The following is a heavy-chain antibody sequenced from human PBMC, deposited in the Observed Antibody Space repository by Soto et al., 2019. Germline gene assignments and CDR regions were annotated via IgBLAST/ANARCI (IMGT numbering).Heavy chain of an antibody. CDR1: GASLNSGDYY. CDR2: IYVTGAV. J-gene: IGHJ5*02. D-gene: IGHD2-21*01. V-gene: IGHV4-31*03. CDR3: ARLRIAINNYKWFDP. Sequence: PSETLSLTCIVSGASLNSGDYYWSWIRQVPGKGLEWIGRIYVTGAVDYNPSLRDRITISQDTSERQFSLNLRLVTAADTAVYYCARLRIAINNYKWFDPWGQGTLVTVSS.